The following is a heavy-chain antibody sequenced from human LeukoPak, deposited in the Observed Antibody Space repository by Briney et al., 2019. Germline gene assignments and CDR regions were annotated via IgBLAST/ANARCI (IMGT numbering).Heavy chain of an antibody. CDR1: GFTFSSYS. J-gene: IGHJ5*02. Sequence: GGSLRLSCAASGFTFSSYSMNWVRQAPGKGLEWVSSISSRSNYIYYADSVKGRFTISRDNAKNSLDLQMNSLTPDDTALYYCVRGNFGPAQWFDPWGQRTLVTVSS. CDR2: ISSRSNYI. V-gene: IGHV3-21*04. CDR3: VRGNFGPAQWFDP. D-gene: IGHD3/OR15-3a*01.